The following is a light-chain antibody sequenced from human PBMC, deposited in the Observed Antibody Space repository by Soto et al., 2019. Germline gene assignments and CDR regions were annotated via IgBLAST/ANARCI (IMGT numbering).Light chain of an antibody. CDR2: EVI. Sequence: QSALTQPPSASGSPGQSVTISCTGTSSDVGNYNYVSWYQHHPGKAPNLMIYEVIKRPSGVPDRFSGSKSGNTASLTVSGLQAEDEAIYYCTSYAGSNNPVVFGGGTKVTVL. J-gene: IGLJ2*01. CDR1: SSDVGNYNY. V-gene: IGLV2-8*01. CDR3: TSYAGSNNPVV.